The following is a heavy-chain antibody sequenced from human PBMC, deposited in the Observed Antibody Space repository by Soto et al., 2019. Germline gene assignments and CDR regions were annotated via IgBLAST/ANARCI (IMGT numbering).Heavy chain of an antibody. CDR2: INPSGGST. CDR3: ASAPQWLRRRNYYYYMDV. CDR1: GYTFTSYY. J-gene: IGHJ6*03. V-gene: IGHV1-46*01. D-gene: IGHD5-12*01. Sequence: ASVKVSCKASGYTFTSYYMRWVRQAPGQGLEWMGIINPSGGSTSYAQKFQGRVTMTRDTSTSTVYMELSSLRSEDTAVYYCASAPQWLRRRNYYYYMDVWGKGTTVTVSS.